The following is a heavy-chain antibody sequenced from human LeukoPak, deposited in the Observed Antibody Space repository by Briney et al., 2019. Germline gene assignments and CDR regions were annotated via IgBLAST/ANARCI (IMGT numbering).Heavy chain of an antibody. V-gene: IGHV4-34*01. D-gene: IGHD3-9*01. J-gene: IGHJ2*01. CDR2: INHSGST. CDR1: GGSFSGYY. Sequence: SETLSLTCAVYGGSFSGYYWSWIRQPPGKGLEWIGEINHSGSTNYNPSLKSRVTISVDTSKNQFSLKLSSVTAADTAVYYCASQSKRYFDWLLWDWYFDLWGRGTLVTVSS. CDR3: ASQSKRYFDWLLWDWYFDL.